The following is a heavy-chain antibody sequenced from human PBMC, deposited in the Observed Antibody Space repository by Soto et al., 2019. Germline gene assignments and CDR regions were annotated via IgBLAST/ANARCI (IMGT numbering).Heavy chain of an antibody. J-gene: IGHJ4*02. Sequence: PSETLSLTCIVSGGSISGYYWSWIRQAPGKGLEWIGYVYDTGSTSYNPSLQSRVTISVDTSKKQFSLSLRLVTAADTAVYFCARSIAVPSSNIDHWGQGTRVTVYS. CDR2: VYDTGST. CDR3: ARSIAVPSSNIDH. CDR1: GGSISGYY. D-gene: IGHD6-6*01. V-gene: IGHV4-59*01.